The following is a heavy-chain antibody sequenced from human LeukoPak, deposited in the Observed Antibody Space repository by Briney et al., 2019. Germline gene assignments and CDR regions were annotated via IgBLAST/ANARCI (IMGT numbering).Heavy chain of an antibody. V-gene: IGHV3-21*01. CDR2: ISSSSSYI. CDR3: ARGKVPAASPFDY. D-gene: IGHD2-2*01. CDR1: GFTFDDYA. Sequence: GRSLRLSCAASGFTFDDYAMHWVRQAPGKGLEWVSSISSSSSYIYYADSVKGRFTISRDNAKNSLYLQMNSLRAEDTAVYYCARGKVPAASPFDYWGQGTLVTVSS. J-gene: IGHJ4*02.